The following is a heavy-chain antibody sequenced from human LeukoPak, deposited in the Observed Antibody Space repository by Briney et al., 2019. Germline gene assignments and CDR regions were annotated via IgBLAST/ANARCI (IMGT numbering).Heavy chain of an antibody. CDR1: GGSISSYY. Sequence: SETLSLTCTVSGGSISSYYWSWIRQPPGKGLEWIGYIYYSGSTNYNPSLKSRVTMSVDTSKNQFSLKLTSVTAADTAVYYCARLRPVAGYDAFDIWGHGTMVTVSS. CDR3: ARLRPVAGYDAFDI. J-gene: IGHJ3*02. D-gene: IGHD6-19*01. V-gene: IGHV4-59*08. CDR2: IYYSGST.